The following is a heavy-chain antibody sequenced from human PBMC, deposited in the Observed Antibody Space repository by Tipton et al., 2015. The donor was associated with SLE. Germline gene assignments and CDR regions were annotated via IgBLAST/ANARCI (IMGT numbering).Heavy chain of an antibody. D-gene: IGHD3-10*01. J-gene: IGHJ5*02. V-gene: IGHV4-31*03. CDR3: ARAPTSSGWFDP. CDR1: GDSIGSGGYF. CDR2: IYYTGST. Sequence: TLSLTCTVSGDSIGSGGYFWNWIRQHPGKGLEWIGYIYYTGSTYFYNPSLKSRVTMSVDTSQNQFSLRVRSVTAADTAVYYCARAPTSSGWFDPWGQGILVTVSS.